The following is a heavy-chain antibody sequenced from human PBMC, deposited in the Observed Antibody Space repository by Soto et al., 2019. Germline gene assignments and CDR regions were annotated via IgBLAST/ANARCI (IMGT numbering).Heavy chain of an antibody. V-gene: IGHV1-69*06. D-gene: IGHD5-18*01. Sequence: QAQLVQSGAEMKQPGSAVKVSCKASGGTYSSYPINWVRQAPGHGLEWLGSFTPAFGTANYPKKFQDRLTISADTSARLASLELRSLRSEDTGLYYCARDGGYSYGWEGSCSLDLWGGGTLGCVSS. CDR2: FTPAFGTA. CDR3: ARDGGYSYGWEGSCSLDL. J-gene: IGHJ2*01. CDR1: GGTYSSYP.